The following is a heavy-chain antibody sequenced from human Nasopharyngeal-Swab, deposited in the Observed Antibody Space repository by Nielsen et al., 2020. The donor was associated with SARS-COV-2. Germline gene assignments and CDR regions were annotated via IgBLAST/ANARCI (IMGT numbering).Heavy chain of an antibody. CDR2: IRSKANSYAT. J-gene: IGHJ6*02. Sequence: WIRQPPGKGLEWVGRIRSKANSYATAYAASVKGRFTISRDDSKNTAYLQMNSLKTEDTDVYYCTRALEGSGPSSYYGMDVWGQGTTVTVSS. CDR3: TRALEGSGPSSYYGMDV. D-gene: IGHD3-10*01. V-gene: IGHV3-73*01.